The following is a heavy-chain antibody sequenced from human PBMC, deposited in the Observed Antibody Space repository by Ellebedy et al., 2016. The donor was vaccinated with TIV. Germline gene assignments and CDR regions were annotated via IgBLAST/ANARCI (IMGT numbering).Heavy chain of an antibody. J-gene: IGHJ6*02. CDR1: GFTLSRFG. Sequence: PGGSLRLSCAASGFTLSRFGMHWLRQAPGKGLEWVAFIWYDGSNQYYADSVKGRFTISRDNSKNTLYLQINNMRGDDTAVYYCAKDIGHWPSMDVWGQGTTVTVSS. D-gene: IGHD1-1*01. V-gene: IGHV3-30*02. CDR2: IWYDGSNQ. CDR3: AKDIGHWPSMDV.